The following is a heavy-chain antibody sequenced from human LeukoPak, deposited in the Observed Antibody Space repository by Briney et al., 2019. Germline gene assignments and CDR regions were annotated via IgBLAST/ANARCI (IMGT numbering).Heavy chain of an antibody. CDR3: ARIDYYDSSGYYD. V-gene: IGHV1-18*01. CDR1: GYTFTSYG. Sequence: GASVKVSCKASGYTFTSYGISWVRQAPGQGLEWMGWISAYNGNTNYAQKLQGRVTMTTDTSTSSAYMELSRLRSDDTAVYYCARIDYYDSSGYYDWGQGTLVTVSS. D-gene: IGHD3-22*01. CDR2: ISAYNGNT. J-gene: IGHJ4*02.